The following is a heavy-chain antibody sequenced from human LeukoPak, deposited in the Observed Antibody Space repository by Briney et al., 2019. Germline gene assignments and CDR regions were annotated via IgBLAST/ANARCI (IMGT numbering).Heavy chain of an antibody. CDR1: GGSISSSSYY. V-gene: IGHV4-39*07. D-gene: IGHD3-9*01. Sequence: SETLSLTCTVSGGSISSSSYYWGWIRQPPGKGPEWIGSIYYSGSTYYNPSLKSRVTISVDTSKNQFSLKLSSVTAADTAVYYCAREDILTGYYHFDYWGQGTLVTVSS. CDR3: AREDILTGYYHFDY. CDR2: IYYSGST. J-gene: IGHJ4*02.